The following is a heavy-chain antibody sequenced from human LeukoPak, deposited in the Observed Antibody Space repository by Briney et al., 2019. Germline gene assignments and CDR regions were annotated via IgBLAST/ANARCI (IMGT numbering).Heavy chain of an antibody. D-gene: IGHD5-18*01. CDR3: ARAWGGYSYGTNWFDP. V-gene: IGHV1-46*01. J-gene: IGHJ5*02. CDR2: INPSGGST. CDR1: GYTFTSYY. Sequence: ASVKVSCKASGYTFTSYYMHWVRQAPGQGLEWMGIINPSGGSTSYAQKFQGRVTMTRDMSTSTVYMELSSLRSEDTAVYYCARAWGGYSYGTNWFDPWGQGTLVTVSS.